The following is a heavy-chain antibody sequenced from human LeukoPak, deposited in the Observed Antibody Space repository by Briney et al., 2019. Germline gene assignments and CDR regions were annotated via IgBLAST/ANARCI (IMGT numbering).Heavy chain of an antibody. J-gene: IGHJ6*04. CDR1: GFTFSSYE. CDR3: AELGITMIGGV. CDR2: ISSSGSTI. D-gene: IGHD3-10*02. Sequence: PGGSLRLSCAASGFTFSSYEMNWVRQAPGKGLEWVSYISSSGSTIYYADSVKGRFAISRDNAKNSLYLQMNSLRAEDTAVYYCAELGITMIGGVWGKGTTVTVSS. V-gene: IGHV3-48*03.